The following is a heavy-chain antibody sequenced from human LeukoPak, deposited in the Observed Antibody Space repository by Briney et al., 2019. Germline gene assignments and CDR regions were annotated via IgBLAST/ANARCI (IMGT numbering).Heavy chain of an antibody. J-gene: IGHJ4*02. Sequence: GRSLRLSCAASGFTSSSYGMHWVRQAPGKGLEWVAVISYDGSNKYYADSVKGRFTISRDNSKNTLYLQMNSLRVEDTAVYYCARGGYLTYLIDYWGQGTLVTVSS. D-gene: IGHD3-22*01. V-gene: IGHV3-30*03. CDR2: ISYDGSNK. CDR3: ARGGYLTYLIDY. CDR1: GFTSSSYG.